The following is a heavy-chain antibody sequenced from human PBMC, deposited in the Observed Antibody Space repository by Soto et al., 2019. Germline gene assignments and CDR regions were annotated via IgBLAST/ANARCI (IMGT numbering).Heavy chain of an antibody. CDR3: ARGAIHGSSWYFWFDP. D-gene: IGHD6-13*01. Sequence: QVQLVQSGAEVRMPGSSVKVSCKASGGTFSTYPINWVRQAPGQGLEWMGGIIPLFGTTNYAQKFKGRVTITADESTSTADMELSSLRAEDAAVYYCARGAIHGSSWYFWFDPWGQGTLVTVSS. V-gene: IGHV1-69*01. CDR1: GGTFSTYP. CDR2: IIPLFGTT. J-gene: IGHJ5*02.